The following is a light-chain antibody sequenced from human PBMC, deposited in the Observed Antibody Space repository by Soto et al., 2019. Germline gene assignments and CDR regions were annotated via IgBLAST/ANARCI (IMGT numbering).Light chain of an antibody. CDR3: DQYSNWPPWT. CDR1: QSLSDN. Sequence: ETVMTQFPATLSVSPGERATLSCRASQSLSDNLAWYQQCPGQAPRLLMYRAATRATGVPARFSASESGTEFTLTISSLQSEDSAIYYCDQYSNWPPWTFGPGTKVDIK. J-gene: IGKJ1*01. V-gene: IGKV3-15*01. CDR2: RAA.